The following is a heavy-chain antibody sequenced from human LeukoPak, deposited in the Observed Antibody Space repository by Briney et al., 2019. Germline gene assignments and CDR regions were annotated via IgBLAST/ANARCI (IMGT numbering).Heavy chain of an antibody. CDR2: INGNSGAT. V-gene: IGHV1-2*02. D-gene: IGHD3-10*01. Sequence: ASVKVSCKASGGIFSSYGISWVRQAPGQGLEWMGWINGNSGATNYARNFQDRVTLTRDTSISTVYMELSRLRIDDTAVYYCARDFSWGVDYWGQGTLVTVSS. CDR1: GGIFSSYG. CDR3: ARDFSWGVDY. J-gene: IGHJ4*02.